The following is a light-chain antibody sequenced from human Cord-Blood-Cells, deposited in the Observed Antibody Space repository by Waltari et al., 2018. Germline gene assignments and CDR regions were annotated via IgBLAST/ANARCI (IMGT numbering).Light chain of an antibody. V-gene: IGKV3-20*01. Sequence: EIVLTQSPGTLSLSPGERATLSCRASQRVSSSYLAWYQPKPGQAPRLRIYGASSRATGIPDRFSGSGSGTDFTLTISRLEPEDFAVYYWQQYGSSPWTFGQGTKVEIK. J-gene: IGKJ1*01. CDR1: QRVSSSY. CDR2: GAS. CDR3: QQYGSSPWT.